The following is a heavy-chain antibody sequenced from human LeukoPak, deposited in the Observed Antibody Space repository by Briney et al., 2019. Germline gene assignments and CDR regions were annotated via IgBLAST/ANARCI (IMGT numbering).Heavy chain of an antibody. D-gene: IGHD3-10*01. CDR3: AKDRLWFGEGFDY. J-gene: IGHJ4*02. Sequence: GGSLRLSCAASGFTFDDYAMHWVRQAPGKGLEWVSGISWNSGSIGYADSVKGRFTISRDNAKNSLYLQMNSLRAEDTALYYCAKDRLWFGEGFDYRGQGTLVTVSS. V-gene: IGHV3-9*01. CDR2: ISWNSGSI. CDR1: GFTFDDYA.